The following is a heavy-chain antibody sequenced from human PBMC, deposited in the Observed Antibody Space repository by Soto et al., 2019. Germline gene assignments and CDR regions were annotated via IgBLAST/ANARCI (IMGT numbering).Heavy chain of an antibody. CDR3: ARDHDGDYVKARGCDY. V-gene: IGHV1-18*01. D-gene: IGHD4-17*01. CDR1: GYTFTSYG. CDR2: ISAYNGNT. J-gene: IGHJ4*02. Sequence: QVQLVQSGAEVKKPGASVKVSCKASGYTFTSYGISWVRQAPGQELEWMGWISAYNGNTNYAQKLQGRVTMTTDTSTSTAYMELRSLRSDDTAVYYCARDHDGDYVKARGCDYWGQGTLVTVSS.